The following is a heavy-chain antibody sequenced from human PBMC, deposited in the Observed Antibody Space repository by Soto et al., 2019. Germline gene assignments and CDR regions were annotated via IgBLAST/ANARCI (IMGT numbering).Heavy chain of an antibody. Sequence: GSLRLSCSASGFTFSNFALHWVRQAPGTGLEYVSAISNNGGSTYYADSVNGRFTISRDNSKNTLYLQMNSLRAEDTAVYYCANGALGYCISTSCYGVSRNAFDTWGQGTTLTVSS. J-gene: IGHJ3*02. CDR1: GFTFSNFA. CDR3: ANGALGYCISTSCYGVSRNAFDT. D-gene: IGHD2-2*01. CDR2: ISNNGGST. V-gene: IGHV3-64*04.